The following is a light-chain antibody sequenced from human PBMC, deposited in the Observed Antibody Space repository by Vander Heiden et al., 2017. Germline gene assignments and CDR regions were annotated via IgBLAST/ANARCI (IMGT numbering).Light chain of an antibody. CDR3: CSYASSSTFVA. Sequence: QSALTQPASVSGSPGQSITISCTGTSSDVGSYNLVSWYQQPTGKPPKLMIYEVSKRPSRVSNRFSGSKSGNTASLTISGLQAEDEADYYCCSYASSSTFVAFGGGTKLTVL. V-gene: IGLV2-23*02. CDR2: EVS. J-gene: IGLJ2*01. CDR1: SSDVGSYNL.